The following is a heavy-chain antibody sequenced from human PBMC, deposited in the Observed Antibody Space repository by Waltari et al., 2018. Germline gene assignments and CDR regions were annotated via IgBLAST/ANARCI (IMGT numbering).Heavy chain of an antibody. Sequence: EVQLVESGGGLIQPGGSLRLSCVASGVNVSNNYMTGLRQAPGKGVELVSLIYSGGTTYYADSVRGRFTISRDGSKNTVYLQMNSLRAEDTAVYFCARNQVETALGYWGQGTLVTVSS. D-gene: IGHD2-21*02. V-gene: IGHV3-53*01. CDR3: ARNQVETALGY. CDR1: GVNVSNNY. CDR2: IYSGGTT. J-gene: IGHJ4*02.